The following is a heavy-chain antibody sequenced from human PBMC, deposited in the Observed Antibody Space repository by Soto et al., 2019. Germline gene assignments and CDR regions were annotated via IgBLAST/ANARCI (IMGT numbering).Heavy chain of an antibody. D-gene: IGHD3-22*01. V-gene: IGHV1-69*04. Sequence: SVKVSCKASGGTFSSYTISWVRQAPGQGLEWMGRIIPILGIANYAQRFQGRVTITADKSTSTAYMGLSSLRSEDTAVYYCARDLEQLTWGYDSSGYYYDDAFDIWGQGTMVTVSS. CDR2: IIPILGIA. J-gene: IGHJ3*02. CDR3: ARDLEQLTWGYDSSGYYYDDAFDI. CDR1: GGTFSSYT.